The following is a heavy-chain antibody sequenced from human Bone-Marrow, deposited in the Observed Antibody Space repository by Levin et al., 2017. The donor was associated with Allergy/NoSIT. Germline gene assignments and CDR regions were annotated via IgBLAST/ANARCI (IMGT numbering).Heavy chain of an antibody. CDR1: GFTFSNYA. V-gene: IGHV3-23*01. D-gene: IGHD3-22*01. Sequence: PGGSLRLSCAVSGFTFSNYAMTWVRQAPGKGLEWVSSLSGSGGSTFYADSVKGRFTISRDNSKNTLYLQLHRPRVDDTAIYYCAKEKGWEGNTGYYSHWGHGTLVTISS. J-gene: IGHJ4*01. CDR2: LSGSGGST. CDR3: AKEKGWEGNTGYYSH.